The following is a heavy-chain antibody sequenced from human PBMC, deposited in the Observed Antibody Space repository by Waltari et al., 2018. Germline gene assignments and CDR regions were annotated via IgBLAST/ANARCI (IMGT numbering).Heavy chain of an antibody. J-gene: IGHJ6*02. Sequence: PFSSYWMSWVRQAPGKGLEWVANIKQDGSEKYYVDSVKGRFTISRDNAKNSLYLQMNSLRAEDTAVYYCARSYDSSVYHHDYYYYYGMEVWGQGTTVTVSS. CDR3: ARSYDSSVYHHDYYYYYGMEV. CDR1: PFSSYW. V-gene: IGHV3-7*01. CDR2: IKQDGSEK. D-gene: IGHD3-22*01.